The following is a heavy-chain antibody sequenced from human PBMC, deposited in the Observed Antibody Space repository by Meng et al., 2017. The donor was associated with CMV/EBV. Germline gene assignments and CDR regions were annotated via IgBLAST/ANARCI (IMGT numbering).Heavy chain of an antibody. CDR1: GGTFSSYA. D-gene: IGHD2-15*01. CDR3: ARNQPSRGWSHEDY. CDR2: IIPIFGTA. Sequence: QGQLVPSGAEVKKPGSSVNVSCKASGGTFSSYAISWVRQAPGQGLEWMGGIIPIFGTASYAQKFQGRVTITADEFTSTAYMELSSLRSEDTAVYYCARNQPSRGWSHEDYWGQGTLVTVSS. J-gene: IGHJ4*02. V-gene: IGHV1-69*12.